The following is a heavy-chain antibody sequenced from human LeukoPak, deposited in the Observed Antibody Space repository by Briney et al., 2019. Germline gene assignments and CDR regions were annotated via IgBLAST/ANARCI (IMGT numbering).Heavy chain of an antibody. CDR3: AREGGGYYDSSGLNAFDI. CDR2: ISSGGSST. V-gene: IGHV3-74*01. CDR1: GFTFSPFW. J-gene: IGHJ3*02. D-gene: IGHD3-22*01. Sequence: GGSLRLSCAASGFTFSPFWMHWVRQAPGKGLVWVSRISSGGSSTSYADAVKGRVTISRDNSKNTLYLQMNSLRAEDTAVYYCAREGGGYYDSSGLNAFDIWGQGTMVTVSS.